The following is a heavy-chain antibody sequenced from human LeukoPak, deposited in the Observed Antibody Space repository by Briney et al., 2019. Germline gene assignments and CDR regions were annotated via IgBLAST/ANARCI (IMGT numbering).Heavy chain of an antibody. D-gene: IGHD6-13*01. CDR2: IYTSGST. V-gene: IGHV4-4*07. J-gene: IGHJ4*02. Sequence: PSETLSLTCTVSGGSISRYYWSWIRQPAGKGLEWIGRIYTSGSTNYNPSLKSRVTMSVDTSKNQFSLKLSSVTAADTAVYYCARQSRGIAAAGKAYFDYWGQGTLVTVSS. CDR3: ARQSRGIAAAGKAYFDY. CDR1: GGSISRYY.